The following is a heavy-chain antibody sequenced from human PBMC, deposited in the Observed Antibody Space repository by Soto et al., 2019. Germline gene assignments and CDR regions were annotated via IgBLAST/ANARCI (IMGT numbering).Heavy chain of an antibody. Sequence: QVQLVESGGGVVRPGRSLRLSCAASGFTFSSYGMHWVRQAPGKGLEWVAVISYDGSNKYYADSVKGRFTISRDNSKNTLYLQMNSLRAEDTAVYYCAKDTYAMVRGVITPTHFDYWGQGTLVTVSS. CDR2: ISYDGSNK. J-gene: IGHJ4*02. CDR1: GFTFSSYG. CDR3: AKDTYAMVRGVITPTHFDY. V-gene: IGHV3-30*18. D-gene: IGHD3-10*01.